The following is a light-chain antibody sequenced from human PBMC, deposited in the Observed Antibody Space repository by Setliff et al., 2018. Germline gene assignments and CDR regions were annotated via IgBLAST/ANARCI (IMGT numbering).Light chain of an antibody. Sequence: QSALAQPPSVSGAPGQRVTTSCTGGSSNIGAGYDVYWYQQLPGTAPKLLIYGNSNRPSGVPDRFSGSKSGTSASLAITGLQAEDEADYYCQSYDSRLSGYVFGTGTKV. J-gene: IGLJ1*01. V-gene: IGLV1-40*01. CDR3: QSYDSRLSGYV. CDR1: SSNIGAGYD. CDR2: GNS.